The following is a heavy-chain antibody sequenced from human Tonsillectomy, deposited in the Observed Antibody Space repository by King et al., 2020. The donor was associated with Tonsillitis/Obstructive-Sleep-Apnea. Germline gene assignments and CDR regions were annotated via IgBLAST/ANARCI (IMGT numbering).Heavy chain of an antibody. V-gene: IGHV4-59*01. Sequence: QLQLQESGPGLVKPSETLSLTCTVSGDSISTYYWSWIRQPPGKGLEWIGYIHYSGSTNYNPSLESRVTILVDTSKNQFSLKLSSVTAADTAVYYCARYMVLEAGGYAFDIWGQGTMVTVSS. CDR1: GDSISTYY. CDR2: IHYSGST. CDR3: ARYMVLEAGGYAFDI. J-gene: IGHJ3*02. D-gene: IGHD2-8*01.